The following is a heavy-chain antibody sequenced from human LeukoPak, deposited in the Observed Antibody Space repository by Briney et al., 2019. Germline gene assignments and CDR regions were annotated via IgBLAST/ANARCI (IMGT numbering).Heavy chain of an antibody. V-gene: IGHV3-48*03. CDR2: ISIGGDTR. D-gene: IGHD3-16*01. CDR3: ASLWELTMA. J-gene: IGHJ5*02. Sequence: GGSLRLSCAASGFRFSNYEMDWVRQAPGKGLEWVSYISIGGDTRHYADSVKGRFTISRDNAKNTVYLQMNSLRAEDTAVYFCASLWELTMAWGQGTLVTVSS. CDR1: GFRFSNYE.